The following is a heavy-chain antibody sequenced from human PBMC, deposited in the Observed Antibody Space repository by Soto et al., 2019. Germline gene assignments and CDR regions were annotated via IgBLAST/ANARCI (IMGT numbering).Heavy chain of an antibody. D-gene: IGHD5-18*01. CDR1: SGSISSGDYY. J-gene: IGHJ3*02. V-gene: IGHV4-30-4*02. Sequence: PSDTLSLTCTVSSGSISSGDYYWIVRGHPPGKGLEWIGYIYYSGSTYYNPSLKSRVTISVDTSKNQFSLKLSSVTAADTAVYYCARAPPLKYTYGLRGAFDIWGQGTMVTVSS. CDR2: IYYSGST. CDR3: ARAPPLKYTYGLRGAFDI.